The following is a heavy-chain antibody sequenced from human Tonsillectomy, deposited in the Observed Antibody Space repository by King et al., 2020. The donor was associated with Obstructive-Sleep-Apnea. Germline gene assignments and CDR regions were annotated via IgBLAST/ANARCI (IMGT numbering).Heavy chain of an antibody. CDR1: GFSLSTSGVG. Sequence: ITLKESGPTLVKPTQTLTLTCAFSGFSLSTSGVGVGWIRQPPGKALEWLALIYWDDDKLFSPSLKSRLTITKDTSRNQVVLTMTNMDPVDTATYCCAHMDIAAAGTWAFDYWGQGTLVTVSS. J-gene: IGHJ4*02. CDR2: IYWDDDK. D-gene: IGHD6-13*01. V-gene: IGHV2-5*02. CDR3: AHMDIAAAGTWAFDY.